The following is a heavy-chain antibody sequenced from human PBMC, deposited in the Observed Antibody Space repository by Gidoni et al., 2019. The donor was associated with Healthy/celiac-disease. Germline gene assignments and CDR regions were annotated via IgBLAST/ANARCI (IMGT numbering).Heavy chain of an antibody. CDR1: GFTSSSYA. CDR3: AKDPSFEAGMFDY. D-gene: IGHD6-19*01. Sequence: EVQLLESGGGLVQPGGSLRLACAASGFTSSSYAMSWVRQAPGKGREWVSAISGSGGSTYYADSVKGRFTISRDNSKNTLYLQMTSLRAEDTAVYYCAKDPSFEAGMFDYWGQGTLVTVSS. V-gene: IGHV3-23*01. CDR2: ISGSGGST. J-gene: IGHJ4*02.